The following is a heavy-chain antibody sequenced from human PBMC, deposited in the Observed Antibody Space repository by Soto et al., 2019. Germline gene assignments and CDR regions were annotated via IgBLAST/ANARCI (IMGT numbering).Heavy chain of an antibody. D-gene: IGHD2-2*01. J-gene: IGHJ4*02. CDR1: GGSIRGYY. CDR2: MHTSGST. Sequence: QMQLQESGPGLVKPSETLSLTCTVSGGSIRGYYWSWIRQSAGMGLEWIGRMHTSGSTNYNPSLKSRVTISVDMSKSQISLKLTSVTAADTALYYCVRASMPKAHFDSWGQGTLVTVSS. V-gene: IGHV4-4*07. CDR3: VRASMPKAHFDS.